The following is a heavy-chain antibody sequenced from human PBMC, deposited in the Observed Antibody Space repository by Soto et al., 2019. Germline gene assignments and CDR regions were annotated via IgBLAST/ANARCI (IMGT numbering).Heavy chain of an antibody. D-gene: IGHD5-18*01. CDR2: IDPSDSYT. V-gene: IGHV5-10-1*04. CDR1: GYSVTSYW. J-gene: IGHJ6*02. Sequence: GESLKISCKGSGYSVTSYWISWVRQMPGKGLEWMGRIDPSDSYTNYSPSFQGQVTISADKSISTAYLQWSSLKASDTAMYYCARFGIKGYSYGIYGMDVWGQGTTVTVSS. CDR3: ARFGIKGYSYGIYGMDV.